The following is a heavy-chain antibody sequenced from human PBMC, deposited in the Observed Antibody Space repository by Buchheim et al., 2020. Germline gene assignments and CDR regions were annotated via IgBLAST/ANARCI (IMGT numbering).Heavy chain of an antibody. Sequence: QVTLRESGPAVVKPTQTLTLTCTFSGFSLSTTGMCVSWIRQPPGKALEWLALIEWDGDTHYNTSLKTRLTISKDTSKNQVVLTMTNMDPADTGTYFCAREVVEPLGVPSYFYYYGMDVWGQG. V-gene: IGHV2-70*01. CDR1: GFSLSTTGMC. D-gene: IGHD2-2*01. J-gene: IGHJ6*02. CDR2: IEWDGDT. CDR3: AREVVEPLGVPSYFYYYGMDV.